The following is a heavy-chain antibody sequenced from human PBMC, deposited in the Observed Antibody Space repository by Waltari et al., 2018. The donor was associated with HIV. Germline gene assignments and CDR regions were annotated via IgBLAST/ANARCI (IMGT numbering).Heavy chain of an antibody. J-gene: IGHJ5*02. CDR3: AKGMISYGSSWYLNWFDP. D-gene: IGHD6-13*01. Sequence: EAQLLESGGGLVKPGGSLRLSCATSGFNFNGPAMSWVRHAPGSGREWDPGISGSGGNTYYADSVKGRFTSSRDNSKNMLFLHMYSLRAEDTAIYYCAKGMISYGSSWYLNWFDPWGQGTLVTVSS. V-gene: IGHV3-23*01. CDR1: GFNFNGPA. CDR2: ISGSGGNT.